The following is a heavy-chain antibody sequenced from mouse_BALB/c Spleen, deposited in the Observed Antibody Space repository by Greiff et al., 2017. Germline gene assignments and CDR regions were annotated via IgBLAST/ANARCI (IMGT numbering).Heavy chain of an antibody. CDR2: SRNKANDYTT. V-gene: IGHV7-1*02. Sequence: EVQGVESGGGLVQPGGSLRLSCATSGFTFSDFYMEWVRQPPGKRLEWIAASRNKANDYTTEYSASVKGRFIVSRDTSQSILYLQMNALRAEDTAIYYCARDANPELGRYFDVWGAGTTVTVSS. J-gene: IGHJ1*01. D-gene: IGHD4-1*01. CDR3: ARDANPELGRYFDV. CDR1: GFTFSDFY.